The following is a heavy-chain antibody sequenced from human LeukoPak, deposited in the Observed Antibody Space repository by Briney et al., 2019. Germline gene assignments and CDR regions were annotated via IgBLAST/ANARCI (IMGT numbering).Heavy chain of an antibody. D-gene: IGHD4-17*01. CDR1: GGSISSYY. CDR2: IYYSGST. V-gene: IGHV4-59*08. Sequence: PSETLSLTCTVSGGSISSYYWSWIRQPPGKGLEWIGYIYYSGSTNYNPSLKSRVPISVDTSKNQFSLKRSSVPAADTAVYYCARHRPDYGDYSPYYYYGMDVWGQGTTVTVSS. J-gene: IGHJ6*02. CDR3: ARHRPDYGDYSPYYYYGMDV.